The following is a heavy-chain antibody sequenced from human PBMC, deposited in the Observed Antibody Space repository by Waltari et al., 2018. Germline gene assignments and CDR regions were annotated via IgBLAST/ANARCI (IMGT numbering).Heavy chain of an antibody. J-gene: IGHJ5*02. Sequence: QVQLVQSGAEVKKPGASVKVSCKASGYTFTSYDINWVRQATGQGLEWMGWMKPNSGNTGYAQKFQGRVTITRNTSISTAHMELSSLRSEDTAVYYCARDYSNYRWFDPWGQGTLVTVSS. V-gene: IGHV1-8*03. CDR2: MKPNSGNT. D-gene: IGHD4-4*01. CDR1: GYTFTSYD. CDR3: ARDYSNYRWFDP.